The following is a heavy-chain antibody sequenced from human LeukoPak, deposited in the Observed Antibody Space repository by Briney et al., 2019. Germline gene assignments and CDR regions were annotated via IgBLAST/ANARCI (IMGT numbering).Heavy chain of an antibody. J-gene: IGHJ4*02. Sequence: PSETLSLTCNVSGDSISSGIHSWSWIRQPAGKGLEYIGRIYTSGSTNYSPSLKSRVTISLDTSKNQVSLNLTSVTAADTAVYYCAREGHYYDSSGYSPYPVWGQGTLVTVSS. CDR2: IYTSGST. V-gene: IGHV4-61*02. CDR3: AREGHYYDSSGYSPYPV. D-gene: IGHD3-22*01. CDR1: GDSISSGIHS.